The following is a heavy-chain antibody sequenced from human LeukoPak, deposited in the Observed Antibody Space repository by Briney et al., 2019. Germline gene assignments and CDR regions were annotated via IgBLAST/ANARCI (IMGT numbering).Heavy chain of an antibody. V-gene: IGHV1-18*01. J-gene: IGHJ4*02. D-gene: IGHD2-2*01. CDR3: AREISSHSPFDY. CDR1: GYTFTSYG. CDR2: ISAYNGNT. Sequence: ASVKVSCKASGYTFTSYGISWVRQAPGQGLEWMGWISAYNGNTNYAQKLQGRDTMTTDTSTSTAYMELRSLRSDDTAVYYCAREISSHSPFDYWGQGTLVTVSS.